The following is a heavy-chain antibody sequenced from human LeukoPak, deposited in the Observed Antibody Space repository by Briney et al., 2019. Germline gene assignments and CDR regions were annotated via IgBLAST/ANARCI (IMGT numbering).Heavy chain of an antibody. J-gene: IGHJ4*02. CDR1: GGSISSGSYY. D-gene: IGHD3-22*01. CDR2: IYTSGST. CDR3: ASSIYYYDRSGYLD. V-gene: IGHV4-61*02. Sequence: SQTLSLTCTVSGGSISSGSYYWSWIRQPAGKGLEWIGRIYTSGSTNYNPSLKSRVTISLDTSKNQFSLKLTSVTAADTAVYYCASSIYYYDRSGYLDWGQGTLVTVSS.